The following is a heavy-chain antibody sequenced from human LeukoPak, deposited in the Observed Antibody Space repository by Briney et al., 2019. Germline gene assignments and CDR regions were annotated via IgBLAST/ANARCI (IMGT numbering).Heavy chain of an antibody. CDR3: ARAIAVAEFEY. J-gene: IGHJ4*02. CDR2: IYYSGST. CDR1: GGSISSYY. D-gene: IGHD6-19*01. Sequence: SETLSLTCTVSGGSISSYYWSWIRQPPGKGLEWIGYIYYSGSTKYNPSLKSRVTISVDTSKNQFSLKLSSVTAADPAVYYCARAIAVAEFEYWGQGTLVTVSS. V-gene: IGHV4-59*08.